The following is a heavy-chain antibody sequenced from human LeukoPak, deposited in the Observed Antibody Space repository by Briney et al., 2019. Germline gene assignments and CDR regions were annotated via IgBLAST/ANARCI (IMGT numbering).Heavy chain of an antibody. D-gene: IGHD6-13*01. J-gene: IGHJ4*02. CDR2: ISYDANIGSNK. V-gene: IGHV3-30-3*01. CDR1: GFTFSRYA. CDR3: ARGDVAAAGTVDY. Sequence: PGGSLRLSCATSGFTFSRYAMHWVRQAPGKGLDWVALISYDANIGSNKYYADSVKGRFTISRDNSKNTLYLQMNSLRAEDTAVYYCARGDVAAAGTVDYWGQGTLVTVSS.